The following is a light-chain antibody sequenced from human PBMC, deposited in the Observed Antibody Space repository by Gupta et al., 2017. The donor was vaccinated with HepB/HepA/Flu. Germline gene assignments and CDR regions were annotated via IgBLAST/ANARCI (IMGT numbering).Light chain of an antibody. J-gene: IGKJ5*01. Sequence: EIVLTQSPATLSLSPGQRATLSCRASQSVSNYLAWYQQKPGQPPRLLIYDASIRAAGIPARFSGSGSGTDFTLTISSLEPEDFRIYYGQQRGNWSPITFGQGTRLEIK. V-gene: IGKV3-11*01. CDR1: QSVSNY. CDR2: DAS. CDR3: QQRGNWSPIT.